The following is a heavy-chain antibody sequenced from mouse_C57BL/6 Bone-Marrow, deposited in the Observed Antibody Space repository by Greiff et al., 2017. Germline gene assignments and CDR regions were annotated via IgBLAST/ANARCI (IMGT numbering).Heavy chain of an antibody. J-gene: IGHJ4*01. CDR3: ARDRRYCSSPYYYAMDY. CDR2: INYDGSST. D-gene: IGHD1-1*01. V-gene: IGHV5-16*01. CDR1: GFTFSDYY. Sequence: EVKLVESEGGLVQPGSSMKLSCTASGFTFSDYYMAWVRQVPEKGLEWVANINYDGSSTYYLDSLKSRFIISRDNAKNILYLQMSSLKSEDTATYYCARDRRYCSSPYYYAMDYWGQGTSVTVSS.